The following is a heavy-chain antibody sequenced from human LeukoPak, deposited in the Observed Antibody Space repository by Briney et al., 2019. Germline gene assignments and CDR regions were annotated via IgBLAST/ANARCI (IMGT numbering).Heavy chain of an antibody. CDR2: ITSSSSYI. CDR1: ESIVSSRF. Sequence: GGSLRLSCAASESIVSSRFMAWVRQAPGKGLEWVSSITSSSSYIYYADSLKGRFTVSRDNAKNSLYLQMNSLRAEDTAVYYCARWLGSRGFDYWGQGTLVTVSS. CDR3: ARWLGSRGFDY. D-gene: IGHD5-12*01. J-gene: IGHJ4*02. V-gene: IGHV3-21*01.